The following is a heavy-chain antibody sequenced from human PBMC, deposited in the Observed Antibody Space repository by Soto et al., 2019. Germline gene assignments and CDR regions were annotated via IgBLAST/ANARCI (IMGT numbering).Heavy chain of an antibody. J-gene: IGHJ4*02. V-gene: IGHV4-59*01. Sequence: SETLSLTCTVSGGSISSYYWSWIRQPPGKGLEWIGYIYYSGSTNYNPSLKSRVTISVDTSKNRFSLKLSSVTAADTAVYYCARHRTGYQLLYPFDYWGQGTLVTVSS. CDR2: IYYSGST. CDR1: GGSISSYY. CDR3: ARHRTGYQLLYPFDY. D-gene: IGHD2-2*02.